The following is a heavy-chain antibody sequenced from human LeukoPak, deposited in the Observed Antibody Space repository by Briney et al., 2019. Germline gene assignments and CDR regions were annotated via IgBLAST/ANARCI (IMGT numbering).Heavy chain of an antibody. CDR3: VSPYDGAGVCVDL. J-gene: IGHJ2*01. D-gene: IGHD4/OR15-4a*01. CDR2: ISNTGGT. V-gene: IGHV4-59*01. CDR1: GGSISTYY. Sequence: SETLSLTCTVSGGSISTYYWTWIRQPPGKGLEWIGYISNTGGTKYNPSLTSRVTMSVDTSKNQFSLRLTSVTAADTAVYYCVSPYDGAGVCVDLWGRGTLVTVS.